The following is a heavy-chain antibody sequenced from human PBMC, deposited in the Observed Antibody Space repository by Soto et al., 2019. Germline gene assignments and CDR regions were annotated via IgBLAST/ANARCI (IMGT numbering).Heavy chain of an antibody. J-gene: IGHJ5*02. CDR3: ARSRWFGELLSLWFDP. Sequence: SETLSLTCAVSGGSISSGGYSWSWIRQPPGKGLEWIGYIYHSGSTYYNPSLKSRVTISVDRSKNQFSLKLSSVTAADTAVYYCARSRWFGELLSLWFDPWGQGTLVTVSS. D-gene: IGHD3-10*01. CDR1: GGSISSGGYS. V-gene: IGHV4-30-2*01. CDR2: IYHSGST.